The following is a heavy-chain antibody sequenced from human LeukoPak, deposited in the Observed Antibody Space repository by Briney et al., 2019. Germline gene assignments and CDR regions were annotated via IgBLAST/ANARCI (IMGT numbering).Heavy chain of an antibody. CDR2: FSGSGSSI. Sequence: GGSLRLSCAASGFTFSDYYMSWIRQAPGKGLEWVSYFSGSGSSIYYADSVKGRFTISRDNAKNSLYLQMNSLRAEDTAVYYGARAFTTPRLDYGMDVWGQGTTVTVSS. CDR3: ARAFTTPRLDYGMDV. V-gene: IGHV3-11*01. J-gene: IGHJ6*02. CDR1: GFTFSDYY. D-gene: IGHD3-22*01.